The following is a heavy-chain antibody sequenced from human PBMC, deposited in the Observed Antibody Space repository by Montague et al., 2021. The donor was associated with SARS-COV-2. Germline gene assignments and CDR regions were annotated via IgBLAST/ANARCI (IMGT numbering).Heavy chain of an antibody. D-gene: IGHD3-22*01. CDR3: ARGYDSSGYWDL. V-gene: IGHV3-69-1*02. CDR1: GGSFSGYY. CDR2: ITSGSTI. J-gene: IGHJ5*02. Sequence: ETLSLTCAVYGGSFSGYYWSWVRQAPGKGLEWISEITSGSTIFDAGSVRGRFTISRDNAKKSLYLQMDSLRVEDTAVYYCARGYDSSGYWDLWGRGTLVTVSS.